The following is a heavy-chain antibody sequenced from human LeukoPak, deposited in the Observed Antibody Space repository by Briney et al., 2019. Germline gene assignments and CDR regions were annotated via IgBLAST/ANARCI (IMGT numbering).Heavy chain of an antibody. D-gene: IGHD6-25*01. J-gene: IGHJ4*02. CDR2: LVYDARS. Sequence: PGTSLRLSCAASGFPFSSYGMHWVRQALGKGLEWVARLVYDARSDYANSVKGRFSISRDDSKSTLFLDMSNLRVEDTALYYCARDLSAAFDFWGQGVLVTVSS. CDR1: GFPFSSYG. V-gene: IGHV3-33*01. CDR3: ARDLSAAFDF.